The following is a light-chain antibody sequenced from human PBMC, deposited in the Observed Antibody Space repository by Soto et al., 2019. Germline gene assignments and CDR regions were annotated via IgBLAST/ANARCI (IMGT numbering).Light chain of an antibody. CDR3: QKYISAPFT. Sequence: DIQMTQSPSSLSASVGVRVTITCRASQGISTYLAWFQLKPGKVPKLLVYAASTLQSGVPSRFSGSGSGTDFTLTISSLPPEDVATYFCQKYISAPFTFGPGTKVDIK. CDR2: AAS. CDR1: QGISTY. V-gene: IGKV1-27*01. J-gene: IGKJ3*01.